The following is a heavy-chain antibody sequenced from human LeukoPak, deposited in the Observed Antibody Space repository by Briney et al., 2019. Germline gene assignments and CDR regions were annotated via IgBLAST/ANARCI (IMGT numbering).Heavy chain of an antibody. CDR2: INTDGSST. J-gene: IGHJ4*02. V-gene: IGHV3-74*01. Sequence: GGSLRLSWAASGFTFSSYWMHWVRQAPGKGLVWVSRINTDGSSTTYADSVKGRFTVSRDNAKNTLYLQMNSLRAEDTAVYYCARWYCSGTSCSESHRLIDYWGQGTLVTVSS. CDR3: ARWYCSGTSCSESHRLIDY. CDR1: GFTFSSYW. D-gene: IGHD2-2*01.